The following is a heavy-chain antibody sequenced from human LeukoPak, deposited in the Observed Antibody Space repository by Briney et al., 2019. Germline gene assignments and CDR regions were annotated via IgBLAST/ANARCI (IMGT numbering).Heavy chain of an antibody. Sequence: PSETLSLTCTVSGGSISGSSYYWGWIRQPPGKGLEWIGSIYYSGSTYYNPSLKSRVTISVDTSKNQFSLKLSSVTAADTAVYYCARVTGYMTEDYFDYWGQGTLITVSS. CDR2: IYYSGST. J-gene: IGHJ4*02. CDR3: ARVTGYMTEDYFDY. D-gene: IGHD6-13*01. V-gene: IGHV4-39*07. CDR1: GGSISGSSYY.